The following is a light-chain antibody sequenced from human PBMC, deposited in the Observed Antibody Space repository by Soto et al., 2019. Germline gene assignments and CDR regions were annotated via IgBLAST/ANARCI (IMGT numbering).Light chain of an antibody. Sequence: EIVLTQSPGTLSLSPGETATVSCRVSHGVPSIYLAWYQQKPGQAPRLLIYGASSRATGIPDRFSGSGSGTVFTLTISGLEPADFAVYYCQQYASSPYTFGQGTKLDIK. CDR3: QQYASSPYT. CDR1: HGVPSIY. V-gene: IGKV3-20*01. J-gene: IGKJ2*01. CDR2: GAS.